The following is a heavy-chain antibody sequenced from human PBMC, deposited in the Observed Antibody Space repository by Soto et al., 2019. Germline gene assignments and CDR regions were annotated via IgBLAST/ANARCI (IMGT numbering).Heavy chain of an antibody. Sequence: EVQLLESGGGLVQPGGSLRLSCAASGFTFSNYAMSWVRQAPGKGLEWVSAISSAVNTYYADSVKGRFTISRDHSKNTLSLQMNSLRVEDTAVYYCAKQVRDGTSSPYFFDYWGQGTLVTVSS. CDR3: AKQVRDGTSSPYFFDY. CDR2: ISSAVNT. V-gene: IGHV3-23*01. J-gene: IGHJ4*02. D-gene: IGHD6-6*01. CDR1: GFTFSNYA.